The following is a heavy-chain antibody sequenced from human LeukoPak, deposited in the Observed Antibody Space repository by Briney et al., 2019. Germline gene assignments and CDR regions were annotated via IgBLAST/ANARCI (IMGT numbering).Heavy chain of an antibody. J-gene: IGHJ3*01. V-gene: IGHV4-34*01. Sequence: PSETLSLTCAVYGGSFSGYYWSWIRQPPGKGLEWIGEINHSGGTNYHPSLKSRVTISLDTSKNQFSLNLNSVTAADTAVYYCARAPYLSSGSWGQGTMVTVSS. D-gene: IGHD3-22*01. CDR2: INHSGGT. CDR3: ARAPYLSSGS. CDR1: GGSFSGYY.